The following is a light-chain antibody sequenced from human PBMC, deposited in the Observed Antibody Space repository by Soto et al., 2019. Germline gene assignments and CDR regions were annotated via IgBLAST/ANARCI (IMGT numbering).Light chain of an antibody. Sequence: QCALTQAASGSGSPGQSITISCTGTSNDVGANNYVSWYQHHPGKAPKILIYEAGNRPSGVSHRFSGSKSGNTASLTISGLQAEDEADYFCTSYTSTSTLVFGGGTKLTVL. CDR1: SNDVGANNY. V-gene: IGLV2-14*01. J-gene: IGLJ2*01. CDR3: TSYTSTSTLV. CDR2: EAG.